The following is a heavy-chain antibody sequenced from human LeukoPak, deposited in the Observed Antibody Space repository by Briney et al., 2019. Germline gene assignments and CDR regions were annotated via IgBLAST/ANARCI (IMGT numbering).Heavy chain of an antibody. Sequence: WESLTLTCAASGFTFSSYEMNWVRQAPGKGLEWVSYISSSGSTIHYADSVKGRLTIPIDNAKNSLYLKMNTLRAADTAVYYCARLRGRDGYNSDYWGQGTLVTVSS. CDR3: ARLRGRDGYNSDY. V-gene: IGHV3-48*03. D-gene: IGHD5-24*01. CDR1: GFTFSSYE. CDR2: ISSSGSTI. J-gene: IGHJ4*02.